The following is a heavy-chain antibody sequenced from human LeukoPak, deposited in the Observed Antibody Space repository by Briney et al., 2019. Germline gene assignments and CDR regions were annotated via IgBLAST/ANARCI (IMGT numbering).Heavy chain of an antibody. D-gene: IGHD6-25*01. Sequence: ASVKVSCKASGYTFTGYYMHWVRQAPGQGLEWMGWINPNSGGTNYAQKFQGRVTMTRDTSISTAYMELCRLRSDDTAVYYCASPGIAASLVRYGMDVWGQGTTVTVSS. CDR2: INPNSGGT. CDR3: ASPGIAASLVRYGMDV. CDR1: GYTFTGYY. V-gene: IGHV1-2*02. J-gene: IGHJ6*02.